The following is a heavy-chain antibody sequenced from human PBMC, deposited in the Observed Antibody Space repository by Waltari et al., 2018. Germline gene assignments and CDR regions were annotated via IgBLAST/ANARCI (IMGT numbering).Heavy chain of an antibody. CDR2: IRSSSSYI. D-gene: IGHD6-19*01. V-gene: IGHV3-21*01. Sequence: EVQLVESGGGLVKPGGSLRLSCAASGFTFSSYSMNWVRQAPGKGLEWVSSIRSSSSYIYYADSVKGRFTISRDNAKNSLYLQMNSLRAEDTAVYYCARDRQQWLDNAFDIWGQGTMVTVSS. J-gene: IGHJ3*02. CDR1: GFTFSSYS. CDR3: ARDRQQWLDNAFDI.